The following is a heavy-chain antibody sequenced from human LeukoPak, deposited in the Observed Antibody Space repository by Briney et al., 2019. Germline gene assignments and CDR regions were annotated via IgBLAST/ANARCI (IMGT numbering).Heavy chain of an antibody. CDR3: ASSYCSSTSCLYNWFDP. D-gene: IGHD2-2*01. V-gene: IGHV1-69*13. J-gene: IGHJ5*02. CDR2: IIPIFGTA. Sequence: SVKVSCKASGGTFSSYAISWVRQAPGQGLEWMGGIIPIFGTANYAQKFQGRVTITADESTSTAYMELSSLRSEDAAVYYCASSYCSSTSCLYNWFDPWGQGTLVTVSS. CDR1: GGTFSSYA.